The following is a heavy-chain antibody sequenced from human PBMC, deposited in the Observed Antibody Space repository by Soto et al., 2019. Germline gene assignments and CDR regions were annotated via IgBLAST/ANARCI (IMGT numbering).Heavy chain of an antibody. CDR1: GGSIKSSNW. CDR3: ASRPLLGQGTRGFY. CDR2: IYHSGST. D-gene: IGHD1-7*01. V-gene: IGHV4-4*02. J-gene: IGHJ1*01. Sequence: QVQLQESGPGLVKPSGTLSLTCAVSGGSIKSSNWWSWVRQPPGKRLEWIGDIYHSGSTNYNPYHKRRVTISVYKSMIQFSLKVNAVAAAYTAVYYCASRPLLGQGTRGFYWVQGTLVTVSS.